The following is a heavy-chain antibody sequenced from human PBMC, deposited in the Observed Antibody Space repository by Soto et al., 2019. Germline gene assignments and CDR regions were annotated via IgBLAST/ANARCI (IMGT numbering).Heavy chain of an antibody. Sequence: PSETLSLTCAVYGGSFSGYYWSWIRQPPGKGLEWIGDINHSEITNYNPSLNSRVTISLDTSKNQISLRLNSVTAADTAVYYCARADTSGSGRYSPFDAFDIWGPGTMVTVS. CDR2: INHSEIT. V-gene: IGHV4-34*01. CDR3: ARADTSGSGRYSPFDAFDI. D-gene: IGHD3-10*01. CDR1: GGSFSGYY. J-gene: IGHJ3*02.